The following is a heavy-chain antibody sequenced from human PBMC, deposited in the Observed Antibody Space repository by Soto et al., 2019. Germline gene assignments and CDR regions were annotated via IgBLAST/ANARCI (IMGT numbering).Heavy chain of an antibody. CDR1: EFSFDDYA. CDR3: AKASVWYPYFDS. CDR2: ITYTGVST. J-gene: IGHJ4*02. V-gene: IGHV3-23*01. Sequence: EAQLLESGGDLVQPGGSLRLSCAASEFSFDDYAMSWVRQAPGKGLEWVSSITYTGVSTYYVDSVKGRFTIYRDNSKDTLYLQMNSLRAEDTAIYSCAKASVWYPYFDSWGQGTLVTVSS. D-gene: IGHD6-13*01.